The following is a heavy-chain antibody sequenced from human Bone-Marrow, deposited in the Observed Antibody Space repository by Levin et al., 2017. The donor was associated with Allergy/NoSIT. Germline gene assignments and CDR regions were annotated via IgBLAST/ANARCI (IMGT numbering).Heavy chain of an antibody. CDR2: IHGGDSKT. J-gene: IGHJ2*01. CDR3: ARFPLPYTSDGVSYRNWYFDL. Sequence: GGSLRLSCQGSGYDFTTSWISWVRQKPGKGLEWMGTIHGGDSKTRYSPSFQGQATISVDRSKNTAYLHWDSLKASDSAMYYCARFPLPYTSDGVSYRNWYFDLWGRGTLVTVSS. V-gene: IGHV5-51*01. CDR1: GYDFTTSW. D-gene: IGHD2-8*01.